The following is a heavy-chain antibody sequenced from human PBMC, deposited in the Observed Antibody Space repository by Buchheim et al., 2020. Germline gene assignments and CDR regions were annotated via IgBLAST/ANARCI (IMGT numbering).Heavy chain of an antibody. D-gene: IGHD2-2*01. J-gene: IGHJ6*02. CDR3: ARSCSSTSCYDGFVGEFVDYYYYGMDV. V-gene: IGHV1-69*01. Sequence: QVQLVQSGAEVKKPGSSVKVSCKASGGTFSSYAISWVRQAPGQGLEWMGGIIPIFGTANYAQKFQGRVTITADESTSTAYMELSSLRSEDTAVYYCARSCSSTSCYDGFVGEFVDYYYYGMDVWGQGTT. CDR1: GGTFSSYA. CDR2: IIPIFGTA.